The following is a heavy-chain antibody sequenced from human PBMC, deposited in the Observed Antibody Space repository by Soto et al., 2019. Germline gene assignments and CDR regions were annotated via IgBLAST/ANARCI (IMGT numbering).Heavy chain of an antibody. Sequence: GGSLRLSCAASGFTFNSYGIHWVRQAPGKGLEWVAVISHDGSKTNYADSVKGRFTISRDNSKDTLYLQMNNLRAEDTAVYYCAKPPDYNWNDYWGQGTLVTV. CDR3: AKPPDYNWNDY. D-gene: IGHD1-20*01. CDR2: ISHDGSKT. V-gene: IGHV3-30*18. J-gene: IGHJ4*02. CDR1: GFTFNSYG.